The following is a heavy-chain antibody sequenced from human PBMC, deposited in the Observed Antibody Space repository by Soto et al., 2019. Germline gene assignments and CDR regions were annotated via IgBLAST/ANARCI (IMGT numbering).Heavy chain of an antibody. CDR1: GYTFTSYD. V-gene: IGHV1-8*01. Sequence: ASVKVSCKASGYTFTSYDINWVRPATGQGLEWMVCMNPNSRNTGYAQKFQGRVTMTRNTSRSTAYMELSSLRSEDAAVYYCARDWITMRLVDQRDAFDICSRGTTVTGSS. D-gene: IGHD3-22*01. CDR2: MNPNSRNT. CDR3: ARDWITMRLVDQRDAFDI. J-gene: IGHJ3*02.